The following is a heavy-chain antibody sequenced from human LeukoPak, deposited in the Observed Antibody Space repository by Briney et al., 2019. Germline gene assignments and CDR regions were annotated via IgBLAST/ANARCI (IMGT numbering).Heavy chain of an antibody. CDR1: GGSVSSGAYY. CDR2: INHSGST. Sequence: SETLSLTCNVSGGSVSSGAYYWTWIRQPPGKGLEWIGEINHSGSTNYNPSLKSRVTISVDTSKNQFSLKLSSVTAADTAVYYCARVALRYSYGSNYFDYWGQGTLVTVSS. D-gene: IGHD5-18*01. J-gene: IGHJ4*02. V-gene: IGHV4-61*08. CDR3: ARVALRYSYGSNYFDY.